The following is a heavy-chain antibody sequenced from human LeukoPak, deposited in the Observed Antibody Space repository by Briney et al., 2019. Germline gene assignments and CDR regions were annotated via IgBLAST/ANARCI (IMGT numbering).Heavy chain of an antibody. CDR3: ARGGGDYNGSGDWFDP. CDR2: IYYTGQT. J-gene: IGHJ5*02. V-gene: IGHV4-59*01. D-gene: IGHD3-10*01. CDR1: GDSLSNYY. Sequence: PSETLSLTCTVSGDSLSNYYWTWIRQPPGKELDWIGYIYYTGQTKYNPSLESRVTISVDTSRGHFSLRLTSVTAADTAIYYCARGGGDYNGSGDWFDPWGQGTLVTVSS.